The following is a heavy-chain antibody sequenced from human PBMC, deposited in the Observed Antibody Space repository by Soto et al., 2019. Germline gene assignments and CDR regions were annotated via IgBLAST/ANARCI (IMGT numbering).Heavy chain of an antibody. V-gene: IGHV3-30-3*01. CDR2: ISYDGSNK. CDR1: GFTFSSYA. D-gene: IGHD5-18*01. CDR3: ARDPGYADTAMVTLGYCGMDV. J-gene: IGHJ6*02. Sequence: QVQLVESGGGVVQPGRSPRLSCAASGFTFSSYAMHWVRQAPGKGLEWVAVISYDGSNKYYADSVKGRFTISRDNSQNTLYLQMNSLRAEDTAVYYCARDPGYADTAMVTLGYCGMDVWGQGTTVTVSS.